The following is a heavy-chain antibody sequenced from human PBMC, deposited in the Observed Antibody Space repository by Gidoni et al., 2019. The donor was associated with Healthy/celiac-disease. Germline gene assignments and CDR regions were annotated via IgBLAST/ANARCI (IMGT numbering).Heavy chain of an antibody. D-gene: IGHD2-2*01. J-gene: IGHJ4*02. CDR3: ARGRHIVVVPAAKGTFGYFDY. CDR1: GGSVSGYY. Sequence: QLQLQQWSAGLLTPSGNLSTTSAVYGGSVSGYYWSWIRQPPGKGLEWIGEINHSGSTNYNPSLKSRVTISVDTSKNQFSLKLSSVTAADTAVYYCARGRHIVVVPAAKGTFGYFDYWGQGTLVTVSS. V-gene: IGHV4-34*01. CDR2: INHSGST.